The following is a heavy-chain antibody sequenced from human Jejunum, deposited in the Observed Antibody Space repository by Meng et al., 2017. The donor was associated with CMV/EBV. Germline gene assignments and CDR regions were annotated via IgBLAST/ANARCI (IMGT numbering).Heavy chain of an antibody. CDR2: ITGTAGST. CDR1: GFTFSSSA. Sequence: SGFTFSSSAMSWVRQAPGKGLEWVSAITGTAGSTFYADSVKGRFTISRDNSKNTLYLQMNSLRAEDTAVYYCAKDRSFTVRGYFDYWGQGTLVPSPQ. D-gene: IGHD4-11*01. J-gene: IGHJ4*02. CDR3: AKDRSFTVRGYFDY. V-gene: IGHV3-23*01.